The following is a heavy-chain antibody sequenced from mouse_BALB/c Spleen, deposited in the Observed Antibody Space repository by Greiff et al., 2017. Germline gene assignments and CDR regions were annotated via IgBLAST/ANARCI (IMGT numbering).Heavy chain of an antibody. CDR2: ISSGGST. CDR1: GFTFSSYA. D-gene: IGHD1-1*01. CDR3: ARDTTVPAMDY. J-gene: IGHJ4*01. Sequence: EVKLVESGGGLVKPGGSLKLSCAASGFTFSSYAMSWVRQTPEKRLEWVASISSGGSTYYPDSVKGRFTISRDNARNILYLQMSSLRSEDTAMYYCARDTTVPAMDYWGQGTSVTVSS. V-gene: IGHV5-6-5*01.